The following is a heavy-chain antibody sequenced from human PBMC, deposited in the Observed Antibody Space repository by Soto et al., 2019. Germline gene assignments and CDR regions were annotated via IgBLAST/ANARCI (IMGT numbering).Heavy chain of an antibody. CDR1: GFSLSNAGLG. CDR2: IFSNDEK. J-gene: IGHJ5*02. D-gene: IGHD6-13*01. CDR3: ASTYSTSWYWFDP. Sequence: QVTVKESGPVLVKPTETLTLTCTVSGFSLSNAGLGVSWIRQPPGKALEWLAHIFSNDEKSYSTSLKSKLTISKDTSKSQVVLIMTNMYPVDTATYYCASTYSTSWYWFDPWGQGTLVTVSS. V-gene: IGHV2-26*04.